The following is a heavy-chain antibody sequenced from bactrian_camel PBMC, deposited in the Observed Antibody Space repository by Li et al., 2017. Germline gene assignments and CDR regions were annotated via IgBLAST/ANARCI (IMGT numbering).Heavy chain of an antibody. CDR1: EFTSSSYC. V-gene: IGHV3S1*01. J-gene: IGHJ6*01. CDR3: AADCGGAWYGGGGSKNDFGH. CDR2: IYTKTGST. Sequence: QVQLVESGGGSVQTGGSLRLSCRVSEFTSSSYCMGWFRQAPGKEREWVAAIYTKTGSTYYADSVKGRFTITQDKAKNTLYLQMNSLKPEDTAMYYCAADCGGAWYGGGGSKNDFGHRGQGTQVTVS. D-gene: IGHD6*01.